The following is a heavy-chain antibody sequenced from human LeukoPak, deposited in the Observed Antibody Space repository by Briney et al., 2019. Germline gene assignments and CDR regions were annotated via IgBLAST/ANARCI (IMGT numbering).Heavy chain of an antibody. CDR3: AKDPLGGYRTDAFDI. CDR1: GFTFSSYA. V-gene: IGHV3-23*01. J-gene: IGHJ3*02. D-gene: IGHD3-22*01. Sequence: GGSLRLSCAASGFTFSSYAMSGVRQAPGKGLEWVSAISGSGGSTYYADSVKGRFTISRDNSKNTLYLQMNSLRAEDTAVYYCAKDPLGGYRTDAFDIWGQGTMVTVSS. CDR2: ISGSGGST.